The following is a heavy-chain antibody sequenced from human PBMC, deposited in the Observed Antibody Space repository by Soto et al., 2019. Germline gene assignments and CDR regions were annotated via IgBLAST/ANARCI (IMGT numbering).Heavy chain of an antibody. V-gene: IGHV1-69*01. CDR2: IIPIFGTA. D-gene: IGHD3-10*01. Sequence: QVQLVQSGAEVKKPGSSVKVSCKASGGTFSSYAISWVRQAPGQELEWMGGIIPIFGTANYAQKFQGRVTITADESTSTAYMELSSLRSEDTAVYYCARASPIITMVRGVIDYYYGMDVWGQGTTVTVSS. J-gene: IGHJ6*02. CDR3: ARASPIITMVRGVIDYYYGMDV. CDR1: GGTFSSYA.